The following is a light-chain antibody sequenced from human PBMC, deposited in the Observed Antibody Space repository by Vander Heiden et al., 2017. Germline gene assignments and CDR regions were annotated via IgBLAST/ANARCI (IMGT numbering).Light chain of an antibody. Sequence: DILMTQSPSSLSASVGDRVTITCRASQYISGYLNWYQHKPGKAPKVLIFAASSLQSGVPSRFNGSGSGSEFTLTITSLQPEDFAAYSCQQTYSTPYTFGPGTKLEIK. J-gene: IGKJ2*01. V-gene: IGKV1-39*01. CDR1: QYISGY. CDR3: QQTYSTPYT. CDR2: AAS.